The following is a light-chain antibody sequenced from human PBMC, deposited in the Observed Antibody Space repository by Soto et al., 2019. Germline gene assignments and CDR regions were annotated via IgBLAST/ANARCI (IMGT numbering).Light chain of an antibody. J-gene: IGKJ2*01. Sequence: DIVMTQTPLSSPVTLGQPASISCRSSQSLLHSDGNTYLSCLHQRPGQPPRLLIYKISNRLSGVPDRFSGSGAGTDFTLKISRVEAEDVGVYYCMQATQYRPYTFGQGTKLEIE. CDR1: QSLLHSDGNTY. V-gene: IGKV2-24*01. CDR3: MQATQYRPYT. CDR2: KIS.